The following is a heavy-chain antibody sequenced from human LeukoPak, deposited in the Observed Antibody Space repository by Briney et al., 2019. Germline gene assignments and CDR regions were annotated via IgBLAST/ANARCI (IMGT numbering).Heavy chain of an antibody. Sequence: PSETLSLTCAVYGGSFSGYYWSWIRQPPGKGLEWIGEINHSGSTNYNPSLKSRVTISVDTSKNQFSLKVSSVTAADTAVYYCARGRFGMVRGVTHLDYWGQGTLVTVSS. V-gene: IGHV4-34*01. CDR2: INHSGST. D-gene: IGHD3-10*01. J-gene: IGHJ4*02. CDR3: ARGRFGMVRGVTHLDY. CDR1: GGSFSGYY.